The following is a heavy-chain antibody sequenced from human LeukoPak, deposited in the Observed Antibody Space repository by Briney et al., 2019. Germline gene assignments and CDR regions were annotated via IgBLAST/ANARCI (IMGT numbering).Heavy chain of an antibody. CDR1: GFTFSSYA. J-gene: IGHJ4*02. CDR3: ASERYDILTGPFDY. D-gene: IGHD3-9*01. V-gene: IGHV3-23*01. Sequence: PGGSLRLSCAASGFTFSSYAMSWVRQPPGKGLEWVSGLSRSGGNTIYADSVKGRFTISRDNSKNTLYLQMNSLRAEDTAVYYRASERYDILTGPFDYWGQGTLVTVSS. CDR2: LSRSGGNT.